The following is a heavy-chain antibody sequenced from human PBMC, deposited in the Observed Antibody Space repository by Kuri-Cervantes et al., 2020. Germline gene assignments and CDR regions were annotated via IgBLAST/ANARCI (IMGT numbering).Heavy chain of an antibody. D-gene: IGHD5-18*01. V-gene: IGHV3-9*01. CDR3: VSDTDGMDV. J-gene: IGHJ6*02. CDR1: GFAFDDYA. CDR2: ISWNSGSI. Sequence: SLKISCAASGFAFDDYAMHWARQAPGKGLEWVSGISWNSGSIGYADSVKGRFTISRDNSKNTLYLQMNSLRAEDTAVYYCVSDTDGMDVWGQGTTVTVSS.